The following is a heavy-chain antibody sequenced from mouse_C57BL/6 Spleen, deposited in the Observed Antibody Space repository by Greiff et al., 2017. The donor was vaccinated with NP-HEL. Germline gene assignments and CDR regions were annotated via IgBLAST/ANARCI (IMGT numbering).Heavy chain of an antibody. V-gene: IGHV1-22*01. CDR3: ARQLDLLYYAMDY. CDR2: INPNNGGT. D-gene: IGHD2-10*01. J-gene: IGHJ4*01. Sequence: EVQLQQSGPELVKPGASVKMSCKASGYTFTDYNMHWVKQSHGKSLEWIGYINPNNGGTSYNQKFKGKATLTVNKSSSTAYMELRSLTSEDSAVYYCARQLDLLYYAMDYWGQGTSVTVSS. CDR1: GYTFTDYN.